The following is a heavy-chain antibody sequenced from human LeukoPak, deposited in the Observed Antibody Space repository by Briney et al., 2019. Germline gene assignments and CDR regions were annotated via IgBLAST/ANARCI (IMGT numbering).Heavy chain of an antibody. CDR3: ARVKMTTSAFDI. Sequence: GGSLRLSCAASGFTFSNYGMHWVRQAPGKGLEGVAVIWYDGSNKHYADSVKGRFTISRDNSKNTLYLQMNSLRAEDTAVYYCARVKMTTSAFDIWGQGTRVTVSS. V-gene: IGHV3-33*01. D-gene: IGHD4-17*01. CDR2: IWYDGSNK. CDR1: GFTFSNYG. J-gene: IGHJ3*02.